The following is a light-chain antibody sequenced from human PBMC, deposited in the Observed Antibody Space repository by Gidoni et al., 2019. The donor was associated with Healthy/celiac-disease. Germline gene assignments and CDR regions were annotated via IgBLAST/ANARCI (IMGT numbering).Light chain of an antibody. Sequence: EIVLTQSPATLALSPGERATLSSPASQSVSSYLAWYQQKPGQAPRLLIYDASNRATGIPARFSGSGSGTYFTLTISSLEPEDFAVYYCQQRSNWPPLTFGGGTKVEIK. V-gene: IGKV3-11*01. CDR1: QSVSSY. CDR2: DAS. CDR3: QQRSNWPPLT. J-gene: IGKJ4*01.